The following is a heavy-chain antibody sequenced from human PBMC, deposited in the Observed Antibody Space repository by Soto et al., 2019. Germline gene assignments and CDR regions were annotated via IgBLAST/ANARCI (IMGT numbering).Heavy chain of an antibody. Sequence: SETLSLTCAVYGGSFSGYYWSWIRQPPGKGLEWIGEINHSGSTNYNPSLKSRVTISVDTSKNQFSLKLSSVTAADTAVYYCARGGIAALYYGMDVWGQGTTVTV. V-gene: IGHV4-34*01. CDR2: INHSGST. D-gene: IGHD6-6*01. J-gene: IGHJ6*02. CDR3: ARGGIAALYYGMDV. CDR1: GGSFSGYY.